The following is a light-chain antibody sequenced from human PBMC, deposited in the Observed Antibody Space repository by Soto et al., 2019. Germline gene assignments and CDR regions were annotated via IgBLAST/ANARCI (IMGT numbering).Light chain of an antibody. CDR3: VLYMGGGISV. CDR1: SGSVSTTYY. V-gene: IGLV8-61*01. Sequence: QAVVTQEPSFSVSPGGTVTLTCGLTSGSVSTTYYPSWYQQTPGQAPRTLLYNTNTRSSGVPDRFSGSILGNKAALTITGAQADDESDYYCVLYMGGGISVFGGGTKVTVL. J-gene: IGLJ3*02. CDR2: NTN.